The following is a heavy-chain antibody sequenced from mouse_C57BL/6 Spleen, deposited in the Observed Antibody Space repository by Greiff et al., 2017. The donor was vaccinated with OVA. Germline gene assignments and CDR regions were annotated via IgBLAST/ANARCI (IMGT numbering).Heavy chain of an antibody. CDR2: IHPNGGST. D-gene: IGHD1-1*01. CDR1: GYTFTSYW. Sequence: QVQLQQPGAELVKPGASVQLSCKASGYTFTSYWMHWVKQRPGQGLEWIGMIHPNGGSTKYTEKFKSKATITVDESSSTAYLQLISRTSEDAAVYYYSHSYSSSSHWYFDVWGTGTTVTVSS. V-gene: IGHV1-64*01. J-gene: IGHJ1*03. CDR3: SHSYSSSSHWYFDV.